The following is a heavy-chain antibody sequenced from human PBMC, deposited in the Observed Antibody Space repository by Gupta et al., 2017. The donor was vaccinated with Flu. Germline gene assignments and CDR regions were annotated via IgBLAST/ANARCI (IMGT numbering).Heavy chain of an antibody. CDR3: ARDLRGPADVFDI. D-gene: IGHD3-10*01. V-gene: IGHV3-30-3*01. Sequence: RQAQGKGLEWVAVVSVDGNTEDYADSVEGRFTISRDNSKNTLYLQMNSLRADDTAVYYCARDLRGPADVFDIWGQGTMVTVSS. J-gene: IGHJ3*02. CDR2: VSVDGNTE.